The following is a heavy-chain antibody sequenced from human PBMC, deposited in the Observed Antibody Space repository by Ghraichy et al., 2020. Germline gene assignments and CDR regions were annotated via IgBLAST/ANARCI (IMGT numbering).Heavy chain of an antibody. Sequence: GGSLRLSCAASGFTFSSYGMHWVRQAPGKGLEWVAFISYDGSNKYNADSVRGRFTISRVNSKNTLYLQMSSLRAEDTSVYYCAKDRFFPTTSREPLVTPDFDYWGLGTLVTVSS. CDR3: AKDRFFPTTSREPLVTPDFDY. D-gene: IGHD4-23*01. CDR1: GFTFSSYG. V-gene: IGHV3-30*18. CDR2: ISYDGSNK. J-gene: IGHJ4*02.